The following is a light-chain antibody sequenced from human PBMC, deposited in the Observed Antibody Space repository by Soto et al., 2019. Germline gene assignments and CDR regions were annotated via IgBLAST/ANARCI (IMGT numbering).Light chain of an antibody. CDR3: AAWDDSLSDVV. J-gene: IGLJ2*01. V-gene: IGLV1-47*01. Sequence: QSVLTQPPSASGTPGQRVTISCSGSSSNIGSNYVYWYQQLPGTAPKLLIYRNNQRPSGVTDRFSGSKSGTSASLAISGLRSEDEADYYCAAWDDSLSDVVFGGGTKVTVL. CDR1: SSNIGSNY. CDR2: RNN.